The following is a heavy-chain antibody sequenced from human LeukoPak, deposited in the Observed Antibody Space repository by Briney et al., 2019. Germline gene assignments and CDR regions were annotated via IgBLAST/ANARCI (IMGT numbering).Heavy chain of an antibody. Sequence: ASVKVSCKASGGTFSSYTISWVRQAPGRGLEWMGRIIPILGIANYAQKFQGRVTITADKSTSKAYMELSTLRSEDTAVYYCARATYCGGDCYSNYWGQGTLVTVSS. V-gene: IGHV1-69*02. CDR2: IIPILGIA. CDR3: ARATYCGGDCYSNY. CDR1: GGTFSSYT. J-gene: IGHJ4*02. D-gene: IGHD2-21*01.